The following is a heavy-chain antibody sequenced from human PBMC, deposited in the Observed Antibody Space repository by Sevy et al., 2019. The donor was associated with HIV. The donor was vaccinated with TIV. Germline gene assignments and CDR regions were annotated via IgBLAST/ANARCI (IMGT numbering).Heavy chain of an antibody. Sequence: GSLRLSCAASGFTFSGSAIHWVRQASGKGLEWVGRVRSKVNSYVTAYAASVRGRFTISRDDSKNTAFLKMNSLKTEDTAVYYCLAHDYIWGGSLIDYWGRGTLVTVSS. CDR1: GFTFSGSA. CDR2: VRSKVNSYVT. D-gene: IGHD3-16*01. CDR3: LAHDYIWGGSLIDY. V-gene: IGHV3-73*01. J-gene: IGHJ4*01.